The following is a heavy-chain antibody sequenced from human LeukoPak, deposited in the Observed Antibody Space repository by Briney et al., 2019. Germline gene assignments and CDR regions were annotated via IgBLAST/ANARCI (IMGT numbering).Heavy chain of an antibody. CDR2: IYHSGST. J-gene: IGHJ5*02. D-gene: IGHD2-15*01. CDR3: ARDSSGGSRNYFDL. CDR1: GGSISSSNW. Sequence: SETLSLTCTVSGGSISSSNWWSWVRQPSGKGLEWIGEIYHSGSTNYNPSLKSRVTVSVDKSKNQFSLRLSSVTAADTAVYFCARDSSGGSRNYFDLWGQGTLVTVSS. V-gene: IGHV4-4*02.